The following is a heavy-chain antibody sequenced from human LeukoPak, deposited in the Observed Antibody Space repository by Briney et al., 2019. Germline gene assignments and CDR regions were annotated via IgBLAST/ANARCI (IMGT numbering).Heavy chain of an antibody. CDR1: GFTVSSNY. CDR3: ARLHTPGHYFDY. CDR2: IYYSGST. V-gene: IGHV4-31*02. Sequence: LRLSCAASGFTVSSNYMSWVRQHPGKGLEWIGYIYYSGSTYYNPSLKSRVTISVDTSKNQFSLKLSSVTAADTAVYYCARLHTPGHYFDYWGQGTLVTVSS. J-gene: IGHJ4*02.